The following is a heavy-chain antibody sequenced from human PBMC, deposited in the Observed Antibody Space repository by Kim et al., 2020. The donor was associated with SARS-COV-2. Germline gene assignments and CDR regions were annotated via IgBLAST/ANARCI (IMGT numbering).Heavy chain of an antibody. CDR1: GFAVRSDH. Sequence: GGSLRLSCAASGFAVRSDHMSWVRQAPGKGLEWVATIYSGGNTYNADSVEGRFAISRDRSKNTVDLQMSSLRVEDTAVYYCARRKADDYWSGYNFGMDVWGRGTTVTVS. CDR3: ARRKADDYWSGYNFGMDV. J-gene: IGHJ6*02. V-gene: IGHV3-53*01. D-gene: IGHD3-3*01. CDR2: IYSGGNT.